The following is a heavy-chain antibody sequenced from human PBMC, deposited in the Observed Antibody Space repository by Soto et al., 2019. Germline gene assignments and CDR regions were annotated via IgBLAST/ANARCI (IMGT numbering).Heavy chain of an antibody. CDR2: ISGSGGST. D-gene: IGHD1-7*01. J-gene: IGHJ6*02. Sequence: HPGGSLRLSCAASGFTFSSYAMSWFRQAPGKGLEWVSAISGSGGSTYYADSVRGRFTISRDNSKNTLYLQMNSLRAEDTAVYYCARSRTGTTYGGMDVWGQGTTVTVSS. CDR1: GFTFSSYA. V-gene: IGHV3-23*01. CDR3: ARSRTGTTYGGMDV.